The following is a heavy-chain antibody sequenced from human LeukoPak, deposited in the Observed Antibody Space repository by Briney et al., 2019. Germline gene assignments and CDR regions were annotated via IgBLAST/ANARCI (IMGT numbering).Heavy chain of an antibody. CDR2: INSGGAI. Sequence: GGSLRLSCAASGFTFSDYAMTWVRQAPGKGLEWVSTINSGGAINYADSVKGRFTISRDNPKNTLYLQMNSVTTDDTAVYYCAKATSPYDYVWGTSDWGQGTLVTVSS. V-gene: IGHV3-23*01. J-gene: IGHJ4*02. CDR3: AKATSPYDYVWGTSD. CDR1: GFTFSDYA. D-gene: IGHD3-16*01.